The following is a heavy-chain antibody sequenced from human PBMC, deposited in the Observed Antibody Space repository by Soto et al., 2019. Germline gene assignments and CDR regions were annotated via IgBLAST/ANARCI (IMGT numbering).Heavy chain of an antibody. CDR3: AKLGSSSWSPHYYFDY. J-gene: IGHJ4*02. CDR1: GFNLKNYG. CDR2: ITDSGDDT. Sequence: GGSLRLSWVASGFNLKNYGMGWVRHAPGQGLEWVSAITDSGDDTYYIDSVKGRFTISRDNSKSTLYLQMNSLRAEDTAIYYCAKLGSSSWSPHYYFDYWGQGTLVTVSS. D-gene: IGHD2-2*01. V-gene: IGHV3-23*01.